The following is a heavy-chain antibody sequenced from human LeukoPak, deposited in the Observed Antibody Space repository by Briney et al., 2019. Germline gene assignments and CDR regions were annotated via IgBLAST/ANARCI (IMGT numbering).Heavy chain of an antibody. J-gene: IGHJ4*02. D-gene: IGHD6-19*01. CDR3: ARGDSSGWYGPSGY. Sequence: PGGSLRLSCAASGFTFSSYAMSWVRQAPGKGLEWVSSISSSSSYIYYADSVKGRFTISRDSAKNSLYLQMNSLRAEDTAVYYCARGDSSGWYGPSGYWGQGTLVTVSS. V-gene: IGHV3-21*01. CDR1: GFTFSSYA. CDR2: ISSSSSYI.